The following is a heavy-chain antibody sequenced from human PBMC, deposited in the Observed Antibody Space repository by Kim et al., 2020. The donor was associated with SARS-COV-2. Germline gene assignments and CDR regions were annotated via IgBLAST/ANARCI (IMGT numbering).Heavy chain of an antibody. Sequence: SETLSLTCAVYAGSFTGYYWSWIRQSPGQGLEWIGEINHRGTTNYNPSFQGRVAISVDPSKNQFSLNLFSITAADTAAYYCARRSGYSSGWFSYWGQGT. J-gene: IGHJ4*02. CDR2: INHRGTT. CDR1: AGSFTGYY. D-gene: IGHD6-19*01. CDR3: ARRSGYSSGWFSY. V-gene: IGHV4-34*01.